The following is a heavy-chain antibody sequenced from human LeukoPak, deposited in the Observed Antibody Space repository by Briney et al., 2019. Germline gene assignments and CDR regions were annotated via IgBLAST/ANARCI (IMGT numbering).Heavy chain of an antibody. CDR3: ARGCSYHTIYYYYYYMDV. CDR2: NSSSGSTI. D-gene: IGHD3-16*02. J-gene: IGHJ6*03. CDR1: GFTFSSYE. V-gene: IGHV3-48*03. Sequence: GGSLRLSCAASGFTFSSYEMNWVRQAPGKGLEWVSYNSSSGSTIYYADSVKGRFTISRDNAKNSLYLQMNSLRAEDTAVYYCARGCSYHTIYYYYYYMDVWGKGTTVTISS.